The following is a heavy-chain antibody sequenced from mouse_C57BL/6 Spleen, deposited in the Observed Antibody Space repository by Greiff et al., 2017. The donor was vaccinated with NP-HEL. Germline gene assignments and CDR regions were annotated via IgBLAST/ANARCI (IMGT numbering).Heavy chain of an antibody. V-gene: IGHV1-72*01. CDR2: IDPNSGGT. CDR1: GYTFTSYW. CDR3: ARGDYYGSSLFAY. J-gene: IGHJ3*01. D-gene: IGHD1-1*01. Sequence: QVQLKQPGAELVKPGASVKLSCKASGYTFTSYWMHWVKQRPGRGLEWIGRIDPNSGGTKYNEKFKSKATLTVDKPSSTAYMQLSSLTSEDSAVYYCARGDYYGSSLFAYWGQGTLVTVSA.